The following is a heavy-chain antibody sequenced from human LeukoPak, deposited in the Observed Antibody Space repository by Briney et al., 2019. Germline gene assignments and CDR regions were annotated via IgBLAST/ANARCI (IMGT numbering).Heavy chain of an antibody. CDR2: ISHSGAT. CDR3: VRGDDYIFDY. CDR1: GDPITSANR. D-gene: IGHD4-11*01. V-gene: IGHV4-4*02. J-gene: IGHJ4*02. Sequence: PSGTPSLTCAVSGDPITSANRWSWVRQSPGKGLEWIGEISHSGATNHNPSLKSRVTMSLDKSKNQLSLRVNSVTAADAAVYYCVRGDDYIFDYWGQGTLVTVSS.